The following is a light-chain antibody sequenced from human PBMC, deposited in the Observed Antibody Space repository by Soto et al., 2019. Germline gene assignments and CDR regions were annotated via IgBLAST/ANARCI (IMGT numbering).Light chain of an antibody. CDR3: CSYAGSSSS. CDR1: SSDVGSYNL. V-gene: IGLV2-23*01. J-gene: IGLJ1*01. Sequence: QSALNQPASVSGSPGQSITISCTGTSSDVGSYNLVSWYQQHPGKAPKLMIYEGSKRPSGVSNRFSGSKSGNTASLTISGLQAEDEADYYCCSYAGSSSSFGTGTKVTVL. CDR2: EGS.